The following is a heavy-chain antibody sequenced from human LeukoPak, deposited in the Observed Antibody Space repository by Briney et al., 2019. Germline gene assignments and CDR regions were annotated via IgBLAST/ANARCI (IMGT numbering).Heavy chain of an antibody. V-gene: IGHV3-23*01. CDR3: ARSRYCLSTNCQYDC. Sequence: GGSLRLSCAASGFTSSDYTMNWVRQSPGKGLEWVSGISVSDDSTYYADSVKGRFTISRDKSNNMLRLQMNSLRAEDTAVYYCARSRYCLSTNCQYDCWGQGTPVTVSS. D-gene: IGHD2-2*01. CDR2: ISVSDDST. J-gene: IGHJ4*02. CDR1: GFTSSDYT.